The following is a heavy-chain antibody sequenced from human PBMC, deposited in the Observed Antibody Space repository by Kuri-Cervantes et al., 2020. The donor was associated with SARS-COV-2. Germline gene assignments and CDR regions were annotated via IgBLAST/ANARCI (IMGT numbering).Heavy chain of an antibody. CDR1: GFTFSSYS. V-gene: IGHV3-21*01. Sequence: GESLKIYCAASGFTFSSYSMNWVRQAPGKGLEWVSSISSSSSYIYYADSVKGRFTISRDNAKNSLYLQMNSLRAEDTAVYYCYAIAVAGTVDYWGQGTLVTVSS. D-gene: IGHD6-19*01. J-gene: IGHJ4*02. CDR3: YAIAVAGTVDY. CDR2: ISSSSSYI.